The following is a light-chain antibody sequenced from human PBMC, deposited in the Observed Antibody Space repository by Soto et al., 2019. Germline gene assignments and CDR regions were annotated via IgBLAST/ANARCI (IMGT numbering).Light chain of an antibody. Sequence: EIVLTQSPGTLSLSPGKRVTLSCRASQSISSTYLAWYQQKPGQAPRLLIYGASSRATGIPDRFSGSGSGTDSTLTISRLEPEDFAVYYGQQYDSPPRTFGQGTKVEVQ. CDR3: QQYDSPPRT. J-gene: IGKJ1*01. V-gene: IGKV3-20*01. CDR2: GAS. CDR1: QSISSTY.